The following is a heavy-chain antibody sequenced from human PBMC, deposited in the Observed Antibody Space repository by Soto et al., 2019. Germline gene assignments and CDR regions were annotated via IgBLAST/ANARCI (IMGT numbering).Heavy chain of an antibody. V-gene: IGHV1-69*08. Sequence: QVQLVQSGAEVKKPGSSVKVSCKASGGSLTSFTLTWVRQAPGQGLEWVGRILPNVGTPAYEQKFQVSLTITENKPTTTAYMELQSLRSEDTAMYYCARGDDIGALDNWGQGTLVIVSS. CDR3: ARGDDIGALDN. J-gene: IGHJ4*02. CDR1: GGSLTSFT. CDR2: ILPNVGTP.